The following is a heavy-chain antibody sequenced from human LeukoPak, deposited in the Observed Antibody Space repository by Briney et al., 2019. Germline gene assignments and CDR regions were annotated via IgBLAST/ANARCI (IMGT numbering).Heavy chain of an antibody. CDR2: IYTSGST. Sequence: SETLSLTCTVSGGFISSYYLSWLRQPAGKGLEWLGRIYTSGSTYYNPSLKSRVTMSVDTSKNQFSLQLSSVSAADTAAYYCAREQGSQQYGNSWCFDYWGHGTLVTVSS. CDR1: GGFISSYY. CDR3: AREQGSQQYGNSWCFDY. V-gene: IGHV4-4*07. J-gene: IGHJ4*01. D-gene: IGHD6-13*01.